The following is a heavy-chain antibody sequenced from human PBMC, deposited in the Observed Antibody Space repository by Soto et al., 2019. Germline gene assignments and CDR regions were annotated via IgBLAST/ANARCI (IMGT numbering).Heavy chain of an antibody. J-gene: IGHJ4*02. V-gene: IGHV4-4*02. D-gene: IGHD1-7*01. CDR2: IYRTGST. CDR1: GGSFTSNNW. Sequence: SETLSLTCAVSGGSFTSNNWWTWVRQPPGQGLEWIGEIYRTGSTNYNPSIKSRVTISLDKSENQFSLKVNSLTAADTAVYYCASRDPGTSVDYWGQGTLVTVSS. CDR3: ASRDPGTSVDY.